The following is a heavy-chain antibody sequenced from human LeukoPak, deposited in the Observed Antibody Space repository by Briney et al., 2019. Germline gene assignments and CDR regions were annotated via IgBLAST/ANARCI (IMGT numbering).Heavy chain of an antibody. CDR3: ARTLLTGFYMPPGY. D-gene: IGHD3-9*01. V-gene: IGHV1-46*01. CDR1: GYTFSNYY. Sequence: GASVKVSCKASGYTFSNYYIHWVRQAPGQGLVWMGKINPSDDDITYAQKFQDRVTMTSDTSTSAVYMELSSLRSEDTAVYYCARTLLTGFYMPPGYWGQGSLVTVSS. CDR2: INPSDDDI. J-gene: IGHJ4*02.